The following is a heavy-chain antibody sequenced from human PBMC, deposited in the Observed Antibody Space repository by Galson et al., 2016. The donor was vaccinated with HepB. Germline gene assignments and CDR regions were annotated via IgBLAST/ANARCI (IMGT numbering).Heavy chain of an antibody. CDR2: ISNSGSYT. D-gene: IGHD3-10*01. V-gene: IGHV3-11*03. Sequence: SLRLSCAASGFTFSNYYMSWIRQSPGKRLEWVSYISNSGSYTKYADSVKGRFTISRDNAKNSLYLQMNGLRAEDTAVYYCASSNKLRYYYGSEHWYFDLWGRGTLVAVSS. CDR3: ASSNKLRYYYGSEHWYFDL. CDR1: GFTFSNYY. J-gene: IGHJ2*01.